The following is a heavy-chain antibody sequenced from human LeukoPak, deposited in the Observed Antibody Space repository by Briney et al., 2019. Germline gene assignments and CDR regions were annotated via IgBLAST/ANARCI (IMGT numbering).Heavy chain of an antibody. CDR2: IWSDGTHK. CDR3: AREGGEVRSSGFDC. CDR1: GFDFSIYG. J-gene: IGHJ4*02. D-gene: IGHD2-21*01. V-gene: IGHV3-33*01. Sequence: GGSLRLSCTTSGFDFSIYGMNWVRQAPGKGLECLANIWSDGTHKYYADSVKGRFTLARDNSENTLYLQLSSLGAEDTALYYCAREGGEVRSSGFDCSGQGTLVTAPS.